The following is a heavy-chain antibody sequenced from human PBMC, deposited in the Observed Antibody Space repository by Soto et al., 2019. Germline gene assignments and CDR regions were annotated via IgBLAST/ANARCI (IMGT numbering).Heavy chain of an antibody. CDR3: ARGRGGTYDAFDI. CDR2: IYYSGTT. Sequence: SXETLTLSCTVSSCSIGTYFWSWIRQPPGKGLEWIGYIYYSGTTNYNPSLKSRVTIFLDTSKNQFSLRLSSVTAADTAVYYCARGRGGTYDAFDIWGQGTLVTVSS. D-gene: IGHD1-26*01. V-gene: IGHV4-59*01. J-gene: IGHJ3*02. CDR1: SCSIGTYF.